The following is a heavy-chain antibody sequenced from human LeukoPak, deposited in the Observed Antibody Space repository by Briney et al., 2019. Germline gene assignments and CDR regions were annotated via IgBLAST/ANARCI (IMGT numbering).Heavy chain of an antibody. CDR3: ARGPNSNWSGLDF. Sequence: DPGGSLRLSCTASGFSFSGHWMHWARQLPGKGLVWVSRISPTGSTTSYADSVKGRFTVSRDNAKNTLYLQVNNLRAEDTAVYYCARGPNSNWSGLDFWGQGTLLTVPS. CDR1: GFSFSGHW. D-gene: IGHD6-6*01. V-gene: IGHV3-74*01. J-gene: IGHJ4*02. CDR2: ISPTGSTT.